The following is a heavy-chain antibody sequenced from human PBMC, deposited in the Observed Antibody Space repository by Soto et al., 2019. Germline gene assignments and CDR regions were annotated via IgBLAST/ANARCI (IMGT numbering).Heavy chain of an antibody. CDR3: ARVKGRREQWLDYFDY. J-gene: IGHJ4*02. CDR1: GYTFTSYY. D-gene: IGHD6-19*01. Sequence: ASVKVSCKASGYTFTSYYMHWVRQAPGQGLEWMGIINPSGGSTSYAQKFQGRVTMTRDTSTSTVYMELSSLRSEDTAVYYCARVKGRREQWLDYFDYWGQGTLVTVYS. V-gene: IGHV1-46*01. CDR2: INPSGGST.